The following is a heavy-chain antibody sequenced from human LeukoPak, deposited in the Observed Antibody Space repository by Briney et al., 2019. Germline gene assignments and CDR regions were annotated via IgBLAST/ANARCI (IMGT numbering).Heavy chain of an antibody. CDR3: ARDLPMNYYGSESDY. Sequence: SETLSLTCAVYGGSFSGYYWSWIRQPPGKGLEWVGEINHSGSTNYNPSLKSRVTISVDTSKNQFSPKLSSVTAADTAVYYCARDLPMNYYGSESDYWGQGTLVTVSS. D-gene: IGHD3-10*01. CDR2: INHSGST. V-gene: IGHV4-34*01. CDR1: GGSFSGYY. J-gene: IGHJ4*02.